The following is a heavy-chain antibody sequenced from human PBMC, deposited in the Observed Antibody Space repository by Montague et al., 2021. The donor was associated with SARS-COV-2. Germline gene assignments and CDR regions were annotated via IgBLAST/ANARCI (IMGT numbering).Heavy chain of an antibody. CDR1: GFTFKSYS. V-gene: IGHV3-30*09. Sequence: SLRLSCAASGFTFKSYSIHWVRQAPGKGLEWVAVIPYDGTNKYYADSVKGRFAISRDNSENMVYLQMSSLSPEDTAVYYCARVFSGAYLDYFDYWGQGTLVTVSS. CDR2: IPYDGTNK. CDR3: ARVFSGAYLDYFDY. D-gene: IGHD1-26*01. J-gene: IGHJ4*02.